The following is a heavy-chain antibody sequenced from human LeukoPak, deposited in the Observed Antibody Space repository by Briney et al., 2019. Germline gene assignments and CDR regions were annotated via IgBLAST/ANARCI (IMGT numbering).Heavy chain of an antibody. CDR2: IYYSGST. J-gene: IGHJ5*02. D-gene: IGHD3-22*01. V-gene: IGHV4-39*07. CDR1: GGSTSSSSYY. CDR3: ARDRWTYYYDSSGPNWFDP. Sequence: SETLSLTCTVSGGSTSSSSYYWGWIRQPPGKGLEWIGSIYYSGSTYYNPSLKSRVTISVDTSKNQFSLKLSSVTAADTAVYYCARDRWTYYYDSSGPNWFDPWGQGTLVTVSS.